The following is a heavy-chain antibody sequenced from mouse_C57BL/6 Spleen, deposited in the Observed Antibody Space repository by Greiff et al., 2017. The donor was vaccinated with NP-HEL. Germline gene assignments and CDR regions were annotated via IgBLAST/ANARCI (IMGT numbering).Heavy chain of an antibody. J-gene: IGHJ1*03. CDR3: ARKGSSHWYFNV. Sequence: QVQLQQSGAELVKPGASVKISCKASGYAFSSYWMNWVKQRPGKGLEWIGQIYPGDGDTNYNGKFKGKATLTADKSSSTAYMQLSSLTSEDSAVYFCARKGSSHWYFNVWGTGTTVTVSS. CDR2: IYPGDGDT. D-gene: IGHD1-1*01. V-gene: IGHV1-80*01. CDR1: GYAFSSYW.